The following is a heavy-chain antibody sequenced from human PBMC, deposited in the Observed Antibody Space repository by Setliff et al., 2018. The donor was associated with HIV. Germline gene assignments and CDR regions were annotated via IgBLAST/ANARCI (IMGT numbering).Heavy chain of an antibody. Sequence: PGGSLRLSCRASGFTFGDYALHCVRQAPGQGLEWVANIQQDGDEIYYLDSVKGRFTISRDNAKNSLYLQMVSLRVEDTAVYYCARIWGIPPLYYFDYWGQGTLVTVSS. D-gene: IGHD3-16*01. V-gene: IGHV3-7*01. CDR1: GFTFGDYA. CDR3: ARIWGIPPLYYFDY. J-gene: IGHJ4*02. CDR2: IQQDGDEI.